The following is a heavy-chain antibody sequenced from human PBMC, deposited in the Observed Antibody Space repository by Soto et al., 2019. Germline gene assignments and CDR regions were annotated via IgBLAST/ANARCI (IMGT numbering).Heavy chain of an antibody. Sequence: QVQLEQSGAEVKKPGPSLKVSCKATGGTFNKYAISWVRQAPGQGREWMAGIIPVYGTPNYAQRYQDRVTIIADESTTTAYMEVNSLTSEDTAIYYCSIVTAYGMDVWGPGTTVIVSS. CDR1: GGTFNKYA. V-gene: IGHV1-69*01. CDR3: SIVTAYGMDV. J-gene: IGHJ6*02. D-gene: IGHD2-15*01. CDR2: IIPVYGTP.